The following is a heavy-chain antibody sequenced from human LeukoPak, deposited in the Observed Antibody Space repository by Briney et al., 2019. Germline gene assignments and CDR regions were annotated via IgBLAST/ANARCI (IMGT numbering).Heavy chain of an antibody. D-gene: IGHD2-8*02. CDR3: ASRYCTGVKCFAASYMCMVV. V-gene: IGHV3-7*01. CDR2: IKQDGSEK. J-gene: IGHJ6*03. CDR1: GLSVSGYW. Sequence: GGSLRLSCAASGLSVSGYWLTWVRQAPGKGLEWVANIKQDGSEKNYVDSVKGRFTISRDNADNSLYLEMTNLRVEDTAVYFCASRYCTGVKCFAASYMCMVVWGKGNTVTVSS.